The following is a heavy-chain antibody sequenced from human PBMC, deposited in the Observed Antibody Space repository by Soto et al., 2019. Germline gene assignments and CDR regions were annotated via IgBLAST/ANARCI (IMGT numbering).Heavy chain of an antibody. D-gene: IGHD2-8*01. J-gene: IGHJ4*02. CDR3: AKDTAPGLYVANGHLDY. CDR2: INWDSGDI. V-gene: IGHV3-9*01. Sequence: VQLVESGGGLVQPGRSRRLSCVVSGISFDDYAMHWVRQVPGKGLEWVSGINWDSGDIGYADSVKGRFTISRYNAKNSLYLQMTSLRSEDTALHYCAKDTAPGLYVANGHLDYWRQGTPVTVSS. CDR1: GISFDDYA.